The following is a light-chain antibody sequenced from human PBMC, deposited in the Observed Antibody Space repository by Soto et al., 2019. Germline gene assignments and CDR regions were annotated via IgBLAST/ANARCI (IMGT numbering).Light chain of an antibody. J-gene: IGLJ2*01. CDR1: SSDVGGYNY. CDR2: DVS. CDR3: SSYTSSSTVV. V-gene: IGLV2-14*01. Sequence: QSALTQPASVSVSPGQSITISCTGTSSDVGGYNYVSWYQQHPGKAPELMIYDVSNRPSGVSNRFSGSKSGNTASLTISGLQAEDEADYYCSSYTSSSTVVFGGGTKLTV.